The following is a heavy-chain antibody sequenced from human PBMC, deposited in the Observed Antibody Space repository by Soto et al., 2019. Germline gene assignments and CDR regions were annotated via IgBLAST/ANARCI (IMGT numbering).Heavy chain of an antibody. Sequence: KASETLSLTCTVSGDSMTSSSYYWGWIRQPPGKGLEWIGSIYYSERTSYNSGSTYYSPSLKSQVTISGDTSKSQFSLKLSSVTAADTAVYYCARHTRNQFDPWGQGTLVTVS. CDR2: IYYSERTSYNSGST. J-gene: IGHJ5*02. CDR1: GDSMTSSSYY. CDR3: ARHTRNQFDP. V-gene: IGHV4-39*01.